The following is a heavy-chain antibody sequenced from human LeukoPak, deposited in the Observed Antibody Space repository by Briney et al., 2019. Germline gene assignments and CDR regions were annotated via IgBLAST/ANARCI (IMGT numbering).Heavy chain of an antibody. CDR2: IGAGGTFT. CDR3: AKASQSTVVITTTPYDD. J-gene: IGHJ4*02. CDR1: GFTFSSYA. Sequence: PGGSLRLSCTASGFTFSSYAMNWVRQAPGKGLEWVSGIGAGGTFTYYADSVKGRFTISRDNSKNTLNLQMNSLRAEDTAVYYCAKASQSTVVITTTPYDDWGQGTLVTVSS. D-gene: IGHD3-22*01. V-gene: IGHV3-23*01.